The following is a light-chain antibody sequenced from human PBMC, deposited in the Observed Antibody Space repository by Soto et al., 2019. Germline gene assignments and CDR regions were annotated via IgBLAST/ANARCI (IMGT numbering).Light chain of an antibody. Sequence: EIVLTQSPGTLSLSPGERAILSCRASQSVGKYLVWYQQKPGQAPRLLIYDASNRATGIPARFSGSGSGTDFTLTISSLEPEDFAVYYCQQRGNRPPWTFGQGTKVDIK. J-gene: IGKJ1*01. CDR2: DAS. CDR3: QQRGNRPPWT. V-gene: IGKV3-11*01. CDR1: QSVGKY.